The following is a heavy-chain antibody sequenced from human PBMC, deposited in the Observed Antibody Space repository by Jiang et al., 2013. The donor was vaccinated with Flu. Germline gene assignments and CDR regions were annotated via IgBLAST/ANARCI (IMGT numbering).Heavy chain of an antibody. V-gene: IGHV4-30-4*08. CDR2: IFYSWST. D-gene: IGHD6-19*01. Sequence: GLVKPSQTLSLTCAVSGGSTNSDDYYWSWIRQPPGKGLEWIGYIFYSWSTYYNPSLQSRVTISIDTSQNQFSLSLSSVTAADTAVYYCARTSAVAGSFVFDYWGQGTLVTVSS. CDR1: GGSTNSDDYY. CDR3: ARTSAVAGSFVFDY. J-gene: IGHJ4*02.